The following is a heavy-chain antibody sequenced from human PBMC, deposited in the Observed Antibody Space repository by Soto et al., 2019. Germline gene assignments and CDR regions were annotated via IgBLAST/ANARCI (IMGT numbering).Heavy chain of an antibody. CDR3: AREANVGDAFDI. D-gene: IGHD1-26*01. J-gene: IGHJ3*02. V-gene: IGHV3-48*02. Sequence: GGSLRLSCAASGFTFSSYSMNWVRQAPGKGLEWVSYISSSNNTIYYADSVKGRFTISRDNAKNSLYLQMNSLRDEDTAVYYCAREANVGDAFDIRGQGTMVTVSS. CDR2: ISSSNNTI. CDR1: GFTFSSYS.